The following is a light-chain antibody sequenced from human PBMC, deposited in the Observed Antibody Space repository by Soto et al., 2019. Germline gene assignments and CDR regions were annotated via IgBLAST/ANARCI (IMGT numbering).Light chain of an antibody. CDR3: QQANSFPHT. V-gene: IGKV1D-8*03. Sequence: VIWMTQSPALLSASTGARVTISCRMSQGISRYLAWYQQKPGKAPELLIYAASSLQSWVPSRFSGSGSGTDFTLTISSLQPEDFATYYCQQANSFPHTVGQGPKLEIK. J-gene: IGKJ2*01. CDR1: QGISRY. CDR2: AAS.